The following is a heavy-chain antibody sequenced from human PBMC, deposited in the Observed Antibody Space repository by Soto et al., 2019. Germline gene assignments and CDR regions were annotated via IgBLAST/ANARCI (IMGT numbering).Heavy chain of an antibody. CDR2: ISAYNGNT. J-gene: IGHJ3*02. CDR1: GYTFTSYG. D-gene: IGHD3-3*01. V-gene: IGHV1-18*01. Sequence: ASVKVSCKASGYTFTSYGISWVRQAPGQGLEWMGWISAYNGNTNYAQKLQGRVTMTTDTSTSTAYMELRSLRSDDTAVYYCARFTGITIFSAFDIWGQGTMVTVSS. CDR3: ARFTGITIFSAFDI.